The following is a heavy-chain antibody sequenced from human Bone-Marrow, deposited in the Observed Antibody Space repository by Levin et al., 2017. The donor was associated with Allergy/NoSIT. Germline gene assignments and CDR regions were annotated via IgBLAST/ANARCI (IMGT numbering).Heavy chain of an antibody. V-gene: IGHV3-21*01. CDR1: GFTFSAYT. Sequence: MPGGSLRLSCVASGFTFSAYTMNWVRQAPGKGLEWVSSITSSGSDMYYADSVKGRFTISRDNAENSVYLQMNSLRAEDTAVYYCARSSTDYWGPGTLVTVSS. J-gene: IGHJ4*02. CDR2: ITSSGSDM. D-gene: IGHD2-2*01. CDR3: ARSSTDY.